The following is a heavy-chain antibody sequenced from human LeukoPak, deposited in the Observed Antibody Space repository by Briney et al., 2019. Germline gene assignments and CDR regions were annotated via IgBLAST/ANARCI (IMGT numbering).Heavy chain of an antibody. CDR3: ARDQSYYDAGDQRFDY. CDR2: INPNTGGT. D-gene: IGHD3-22*01. V-gene: IGHV1-2*02. CDR1: GYTFTGYF. J-gene: IGHJ4*02. Sequence: ASVKVSCKTSGYTFTGYFIHWVRQAPGLGLEWMGWINPNTGGTNYAQMFQGRVTVTRDTSISTAYMELSSLISDDTAVYYCARDQSYYDAGDQRFDYWGQGTLVTVSS.